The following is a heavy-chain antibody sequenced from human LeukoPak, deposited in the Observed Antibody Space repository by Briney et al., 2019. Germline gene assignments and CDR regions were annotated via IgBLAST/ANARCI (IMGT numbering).Heavy chain of an antibody. V-gene: IGHV3-64*01. J-gene: IGHJ5*02. CDR3: ARDRSSSWYRGPNWFDP. CDR2: ISSNGGST. Sequence: PGGSLRLSCAASGFTFSSYAMHWVRQAPGKGLEYVSAISSNGGSTYYANSVKGRFTISRDNSKNTLYLQMGSLRAEDMAVYYCARDRSSSWYRGPNWFDPWGQGTLVTVSS. CDR1: GFTFSSYA. D-gene: IGHD6-13*01.